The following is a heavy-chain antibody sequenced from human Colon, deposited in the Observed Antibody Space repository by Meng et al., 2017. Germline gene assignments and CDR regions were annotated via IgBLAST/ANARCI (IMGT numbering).Heavy chain of an antibody. Sequence: QVQLIQSGAAVKRPGASVKVSCKASGYTFTSYTMHGVRQAPGQRLEWMGWINTGNGYTKYSQKFQDRVTITRDTSASTAYMELSSLRSEDTAVYYCASAHYDSSGSVDYWGQGTLVTVSS. V-gene: IGHV1-3*04. CDR2: INTGNGYT. CDR1: GYTFTSYT. D-gene: IGHD3-22*01. CDR3: ASAHYDSSGSVDY. J-gene: IGHJ4*02.